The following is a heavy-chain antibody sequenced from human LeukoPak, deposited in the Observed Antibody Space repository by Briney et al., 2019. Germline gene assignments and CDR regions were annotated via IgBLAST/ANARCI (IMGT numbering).Heavy chain of an antibody. J-gene: IGHJ4*02. D-gene: IGHD6-19*01. CDR2: ISSSGSTI. CDR1: GFTFSDYY. CDR3: ASSGWNERYYFDY. Sequence: PGGSLRLSCAASGFTFSDYYMSWIRQAPGKGLEWVSYISSSGSTIYYADSVKGRFTISRDNAKNSLYLQMNSLRAEDTAVYYCASSGWNERYYFDYWGQGTLVTVSS. V-gene: IGHV3-11*01.